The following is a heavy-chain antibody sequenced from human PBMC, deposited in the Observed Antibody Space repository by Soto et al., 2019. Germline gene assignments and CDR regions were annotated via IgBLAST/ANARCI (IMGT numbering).Heavy chain of an antibody. J-gene: IGHJ6*02. CDR1: GGSISSISYY. V-gene: IGHV4-39*01. Sequence: QLQLQESGPGLVKPSETLSLTCTVSGGSISSISYYWGWIRQPPGKGLEWIGSIYYSGSTYYNPSLKSRVTISVDTSKNQFSLKLSSVSAADTAVYYCARLPITMVRGVLYYYYGMDVWGQGTTVTVSS. D-gene: IGHD3-10*01. CDR3: ARLPITMVRGVLYYYYGMDV. CDR2: IYYSGST.